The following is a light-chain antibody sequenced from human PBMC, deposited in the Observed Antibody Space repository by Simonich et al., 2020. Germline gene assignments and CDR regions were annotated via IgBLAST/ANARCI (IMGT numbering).Light chain of an antibody. CDR1: SGYSNYK. J-gene: IGLJ2*01. Sequence: QPVLTQPPSASASLGASVTLTCTLSSGYSNYKVDWYQQRPGKGPRFVMRVGTGGIGESKGDGIPDRFSVLGSGLNRYLTIKNIQEEDESDYHCGADHGSGSNFVVFGGGTKLTVL. CDR3: GADHGSGSNFVV. CDR2: VGTGGIGE. V-gene: IGLV9-49*01.